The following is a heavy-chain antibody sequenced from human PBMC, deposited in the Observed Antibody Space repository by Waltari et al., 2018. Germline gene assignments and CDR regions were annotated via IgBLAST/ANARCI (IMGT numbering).Heavy chain of an antibody. CDR1: GGSIRSSSYY. V-gene: IGHV4-39*07. D-gene: IGHD6-19*01. CDR2: IYYSGST. CDR3: ARDADLAVAGNWFDP. Sequence: QLQLQESGPGLVKPSETLSLTCTVSGGSIRSSSYYWGWIRQPPGKGLEWIGSIYYSGSTYYNPSLKSRVTISVDTSKNQFSLKLSSVTAADTAVYYCARDADLAVAGNWFDPWGQGTLVTVSS. J-gene: IGHJ5*02.